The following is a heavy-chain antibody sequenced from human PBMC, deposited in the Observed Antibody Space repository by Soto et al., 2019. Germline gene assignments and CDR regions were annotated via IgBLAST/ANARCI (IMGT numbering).Heavy chain of an antibody. CDR1: GVSVTSDDFY. J-gene: IGHJ3*01. V-gene: IGHV4-61*03. CDR3: ARMTLIEAGGGDATTSAFDV. D-gene: IGHD1-7*01. CDR2: IFHSGST. Sequence: QVQLQQSGPGLVKPSETLSLTCTVSGVSVTSDDFYWTWIRQPPGKGLEWIGHIFHSGSTSYSSSLEGRVTISMEKSRNHFSLSLISAAAADTAVYYCARMTLIEAGGGDATTSAFDVWGQGTMVTVSS.